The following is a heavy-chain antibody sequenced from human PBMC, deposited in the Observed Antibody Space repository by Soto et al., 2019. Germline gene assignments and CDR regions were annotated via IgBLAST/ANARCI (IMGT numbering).Heavy chain of an antibody. CDR1: VVSISSYY. D-gene: IGHD3-10*01. CDR2: IYTSGST. J-gene: IGHJ3*02. Sequence: SETLSLTCTFSVVSISSYYWSCIRHPAGKGLEWIGRIYTSGSTNYNPSLKSRVTMSVDTSKNQFSLNLSSVTAAADTAVYYCARDRITLANDAFDIWGQGTIVSVS. CDR3: ARDRITLANDAFDI. V-gene: IGHV4-4*07.